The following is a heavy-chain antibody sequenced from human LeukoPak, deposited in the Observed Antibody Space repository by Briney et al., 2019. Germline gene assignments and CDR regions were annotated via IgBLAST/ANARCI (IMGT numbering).Heavy chain of an antibody. CDR2: IYYSGST. V-gene: IGHV4-39*07. CDR1: GGSISSSSYY. D-gene: IGHD1-7*01. J-gene: IGHJ4*02. CDR3: ARGGPYALTGTSAFDY. Sequence: SETLSLTCTVSGGSISSSSYYWGWIRQPPGKGLEWIGSIYYSGSTYYNPSLKSRVTISVDTSKNQFFLKLSSVTAADTAVYYCARGGPYALTGTSAFDYWGQGTLVTVSP.